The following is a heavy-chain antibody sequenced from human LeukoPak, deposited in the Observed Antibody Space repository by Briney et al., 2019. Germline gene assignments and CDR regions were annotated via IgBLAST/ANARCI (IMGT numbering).Heavy chain of an antibody. D-gene: IGHD2-21*02. CDR2: IIPIFGTA. CDR1: GGTFSSYA. V-gene: IGHV1-69*05. J-gene: IGHJ4*02. Sequence: SVKVSCTASGGTFSSYAISWVRQAPGQGLEWMGGIIPIFGTANYAQKFQGRVTITTDESTSTAYMELSSLRSEDTAVYYCARGLYCGGDCYLYWGQGTLVTVSS. CDR3: ARGLYCGGDCYLY.